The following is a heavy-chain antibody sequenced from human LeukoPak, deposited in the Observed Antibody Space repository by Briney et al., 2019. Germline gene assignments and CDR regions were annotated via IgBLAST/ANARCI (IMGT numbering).Heavy chain of an antibody. Sequence: ASVKVSCKASGYTFTSYDINWVRQATGQGLEWMGWMNPSSGNTGYAQKFQGRVTMTRNTSISTAYMELSSLRSEDTAVYYCARGTTTGGTPYYYYYMDVWGKGTTVTVSS. CDR2: MNPSSGNT. CDR3: ARGTTTGGTPYYYYYMDV. D-gene: IGHD4-11*01. J-gene: IGHJ6*03. V-gene: IGHV1-8*01. CDR1: GYTFTSYD.